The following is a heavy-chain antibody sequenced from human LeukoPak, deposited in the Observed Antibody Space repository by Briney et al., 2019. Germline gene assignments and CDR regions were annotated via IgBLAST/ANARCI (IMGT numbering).Heavy chain of an antibody. D-gene: IGHD3-3*01. J-gene: IGHJ4*02. Sequence: PGGSLRLSCAATGFTFSSYAMSWVRQAPGKGREWVSAISGSGGSTYYADSVKGRLTISRDNSKNMLYLQMNSLRAEDTAVYYCAKVTVYDFWSGYYNATRDYWGQGTLVTVSS. V-gene: IGHV3-23*01. CDR2: ISGSGGST. CDR3: AKVTVYDFWSGYYNATRDY. CDR1: GFTFSSYA.